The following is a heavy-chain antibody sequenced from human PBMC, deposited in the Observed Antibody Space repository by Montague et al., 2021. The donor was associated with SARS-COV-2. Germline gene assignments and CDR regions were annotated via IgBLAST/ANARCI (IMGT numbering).Heavy chain of an antibody. CDR1: GGSISSSSYY. D-gene: IGHD6-19*01. CDR3: ATQEDPSGWIPGPFDF. V-gene: IGHV4-39*01. CDR2: IYYRGSN. Sequence: SETLSLTCTVSGGSISSSSYYWAWIRQRPGKGLEWIGSIYYRGSNYYNPSLKSRVIISVDTSKNQLSLKLSSVAAADTAVYYCATQEDPSGWIPGPFDFWGQGTLLTVSS. J-gene: IGHJ4*02.